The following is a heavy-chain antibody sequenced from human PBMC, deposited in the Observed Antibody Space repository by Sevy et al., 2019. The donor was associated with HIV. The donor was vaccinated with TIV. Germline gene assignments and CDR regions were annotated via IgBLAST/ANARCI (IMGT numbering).Heavy chain of an antibody. Sequence: GGSLRLSCTASGFTFGDYAMSWFRQAPGKGLEWVAFIRRHSYEAYGGTTEYAASVKGRLTISRDDSKSIAYLQMNSLKSEDTAVYYCSRALATVVTPEYYFDYWGQGTLVTVSS. CDR3: SRALATVVTPEYYFDY. V-gene: IGHV3-49*03. CDR2: IRRHSYEAYGGTT. D-gene: IGHD4-17*01. J-gene: IGHJ4*02. CDR1: GFTFGDYA.